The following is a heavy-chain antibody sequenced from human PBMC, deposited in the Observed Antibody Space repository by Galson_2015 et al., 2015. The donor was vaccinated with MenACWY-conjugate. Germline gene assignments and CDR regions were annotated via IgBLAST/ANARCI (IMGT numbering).Heavy chain of an antibody. Sequence: SVKVSCKASGYTFTSYYMHWVRQAPGQGLEWMGWVSTYNGDTKYAQKFQGRVAMTTDTSTSTGYMELRSLRSDDTAVYYCTRVSFYYGLYFDFWGQGTLVTVSS. CDR3: TRVSFYYGLYFDF. CDR1: GYTFTSYY. CDR2: VSTYNGDT. V-gene: IGHV1-18*04. D-gene: IGHD3-10*01. J-gene: IGHJ4*02.